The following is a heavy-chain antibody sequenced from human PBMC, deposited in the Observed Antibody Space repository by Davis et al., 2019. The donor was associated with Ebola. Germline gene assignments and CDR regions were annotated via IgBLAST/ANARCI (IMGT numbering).Heavy chain of an antibody. V-gene: IGHV3-21*04. Sequence: GESLKISCAASGFTFSSYSMNWVRQAPGKGLEWVSSISSSSSYIYYADSVKGRFTISRDNAKNSLYLQMNSLRAEDTAVYYCAKIGGRSIFGVVIILEGGMDVWGQGTTVTVSS. D-gene: IGHD3-3*01. CDR2: ISSSSSYI. CDR1: GFTFSSYS. J-gene: IGHJ6*02. CDR3: AKIGGRSIFGVVIILEGGMDV.